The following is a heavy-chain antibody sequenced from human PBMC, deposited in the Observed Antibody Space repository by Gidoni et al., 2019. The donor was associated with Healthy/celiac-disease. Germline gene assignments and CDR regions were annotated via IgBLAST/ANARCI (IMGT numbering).Heavy chain of an antibody. CDR1: GCTFSSYS. V-gene: IGHV3-48*01. Sequence: EVQLVEAGGGLVQPGGSLRLSCAASGCTFSSYSMNWVRQAPGKGLEWVSYISSSSSPIYYADSVKGRFTISRDNAKNSLYLQMTSLRAEDTAVYYCASPPGIAALPGYWGQGTLVTVSS. J-gene: IGHJ4*02. D-gene: IGHD6-13*01. CDR3: ASPPGIAALPGY. CDR2: ISSSSSPI.